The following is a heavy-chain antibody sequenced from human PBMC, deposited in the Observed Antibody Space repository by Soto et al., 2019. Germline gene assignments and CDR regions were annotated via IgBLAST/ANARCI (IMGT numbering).Heavy chain of an antibody. V-gene: IGHV4-34*01. D-gene: IGHD3-22*01. Sequence: PSETLYLTCAVYGGSFSGYYWSWIRQHPGKGLEWIGEINHSGSTNYNPSLKSRVTISVDTSKNQFSLKLSSVAAADTAVYYCARVRGYYYDSSGYYYSGYYYYYYGMDVWGQGTTVTVSS. CDR1: GGSFSGYY. CDR3: ARVRGYYYDSSGYYYSGYYYYYYGMDV. CDR2: INHSGST. J-gene: IGHJ6*02.